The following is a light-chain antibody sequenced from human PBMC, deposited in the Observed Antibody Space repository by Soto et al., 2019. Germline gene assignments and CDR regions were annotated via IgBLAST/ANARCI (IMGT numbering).Light chain of an antibody. V-gene: IGKV3-20*01. J-gene: IGKJ1*01. CDR2: GAS. CDR3: QQYGSSGT. CDR1: HSVSSSY. Sequence: VFTESPGNLSLSTEARATLSCRASHSVSSSYLAWYQQKPGQAPRLLIYGASNRATGIPDRFSGSGSGTDFTLTISRLEPEDFAVYYCQQYGSSGTFGQGTKVDNK.